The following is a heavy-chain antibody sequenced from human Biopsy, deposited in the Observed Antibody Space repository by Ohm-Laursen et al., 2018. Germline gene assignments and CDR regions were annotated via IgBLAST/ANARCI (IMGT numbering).Heavy chain of an antibody. D-gene: IGHD2-8*01. CDR2: IYCKTGAT. CDR3: ARDPLNGHKHFDY. CDR1: SYTFTDYN. Sequence: ASVNVSCKASSYTFTDYNIHWMRQAPGQGLEWLCYIYCKTGATNYAQKFQGTVTMPRDTSISTAYLALGSLRSADTAIYYCARDPLNGHKHFDYWGQGSLVTVSS. J-gene: IGHJ4*02. V-gene: IGHV1-2*02.